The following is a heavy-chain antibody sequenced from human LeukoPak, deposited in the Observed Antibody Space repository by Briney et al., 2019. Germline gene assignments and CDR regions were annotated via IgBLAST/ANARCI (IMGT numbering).Heavy chain of an antibody. J-gene: IGHJ4*02. D-gene: IGHD2-15*01. CDR3: ARESTYCSGGSCYSKDYFDY. Sequence: SETLSLTCTVSGGSVSYYYWSWIRQPPGKGLEWIGYIYYSGSTNYSPSLKSRVTISVDKSKNQFSLKLSSVTAEDTAVYYCARESTYCSGGSCYSKDYFDYWGQGTLVTVSS. CDR2: IYYSGST. V-gene: IGHV4-59*02. CDR1: GGSVSYYY.